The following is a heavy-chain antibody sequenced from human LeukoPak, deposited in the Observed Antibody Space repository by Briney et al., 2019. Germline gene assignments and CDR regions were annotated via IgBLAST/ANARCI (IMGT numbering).Heavy chain of an antibody. Sequence: ASVKVSCKASGYTFTGYYMHGVRQAPGQGLEWMGRINPNSGGTNYAQKFQGRVTMTRDTSISTAYMELSRLRSDDTAVYYCARDIPGVPTPVNWFDPWGQGTLVTVSS. CDR2: INPNSGGT. CDR3: ARDIPGVPTPVNWFDP. J-gene: IGHJ5*02. D-gene: IGHD2-2*02. V-gene: IGHV1-2*06. CDR1: GYTFTGYY.